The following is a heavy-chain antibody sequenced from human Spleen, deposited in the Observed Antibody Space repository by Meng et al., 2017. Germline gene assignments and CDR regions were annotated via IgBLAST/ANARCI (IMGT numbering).Heavy chain of an antibody. Sequence: ASVKVSCKASGYTFTGYYMHWVRQAPGQGLEWMGRINPNSGGTNYAQKFQGRVTMTRDTSTSTVYMELSSLRSEDTAVYYCATNGLAPYYYYYGMDVWGQGTTVTVSS. J-gene: IGHJ6*02. CDR2: INPNSGGT. CDR1: GYTFTGYY. CDR3: ATNGLAPYYYYYGMDV. D-gene: IGHD3/OR15-3a*01. V-gene: IGHV1-2*06.